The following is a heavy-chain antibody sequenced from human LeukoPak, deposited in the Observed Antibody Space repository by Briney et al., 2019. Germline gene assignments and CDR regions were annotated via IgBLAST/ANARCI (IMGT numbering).Heavy chain of an antibody. D-gene: IGHD5-12*01. J-gene: IGHJ4*02. Sequence: SQTLSLTCTVSGGSISSGDYYWSWIRQPPGKGLEWIGYIYYSGSTYYNPSLKSRVTISVDTSKNQFSLKLSSVTAADTAVYYCASADIVATIIDYWGQGTLVTVSS. V-gene: IGHV4-30-4*01. CDR2: IYYSGST. CDR1: GGSISSGDYY. CDR3: ASADIVATIIDY.